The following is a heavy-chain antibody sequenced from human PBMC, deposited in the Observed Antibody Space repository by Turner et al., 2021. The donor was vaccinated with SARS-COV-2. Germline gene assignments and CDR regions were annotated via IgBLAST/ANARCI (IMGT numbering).Heavy chain of an antibody. V-gene: IGHV3-30-3*01. J-gene: IGHJ4*02. D-gene: IGHD3-16*01. Sequence: QVQLVESGGGVVQPGRFLRLSCAASEFTFSSYAMHWVRQAPGKGLEWVALISYDGSNKYYADSVKGRFTIARDNSKSTLYLQMNSLRAEDTAVYYCARDGGGMLRTWGQGTLVTVSS. CDR3: ARDGGGMLRT. CDR1: EFTFSSYA. CDR2: ISYDGSNK.